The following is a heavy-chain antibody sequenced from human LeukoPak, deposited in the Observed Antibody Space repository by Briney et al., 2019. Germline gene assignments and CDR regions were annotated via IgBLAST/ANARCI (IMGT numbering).Heavy chain of an antibody. D-gene: IGHD5-24*01. Sequence: SETLSLTCTVSGGSISSGSYYWSWIRQPAGKGLEWIGRIYTSGSTNYNPSLKSRVTISVDTSKNQFSLKLSSVTAADTAVYYCARDGWLQSSFDYWGQGTLVTVSS. J-gene: IGHJ4*02. CDR1: GGSISSGSYY. V-gene: IGHV4-61*02. CDR3: ARDGWLQSSFDY. CDR2: IYTSGST.